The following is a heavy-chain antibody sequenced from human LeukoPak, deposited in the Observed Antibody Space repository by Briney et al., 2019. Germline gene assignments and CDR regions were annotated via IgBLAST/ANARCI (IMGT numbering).Heavy chain of an antibody. Sequence: GGALRLSCTASGVSSSSAWTSRVCQALGEGLWWVANIKQDGGEKYYVDSVKGRFTVSRYNAKHSLFLQLTSLRAEDTAAYYCARDPLDSGAHREYWGQGTLLTVS. CDR2: IKQDGGEK. V-gene: IGHV3-7*01. CDR3: ARDPLDSGAHREY. J-gene: IGHJ4*02. CDR1: GVSSSSAW. D-gene: IGHD4-17*01.